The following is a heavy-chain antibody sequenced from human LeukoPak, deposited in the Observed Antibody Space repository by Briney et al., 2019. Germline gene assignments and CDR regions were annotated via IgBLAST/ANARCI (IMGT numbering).Heavy chain of an antibody. CDR3: ARLVGAVNR. Sequence: TSETLSLTCSVSGGSMSSENEYWGWIRQTPGKGLEWIGSVYNTGSTDYNPSLKSRVTISADPSKNQFSLKLSSVTAADTAVYYCARLVGAVNRWGQGTLVTVSS. CDR2: VYNTGST. J-gene: IGHJ4*02. CDR1: GGSMSSENEY. D-gene: IGHD2-15*01. V-gene: IGHV4-39*01.